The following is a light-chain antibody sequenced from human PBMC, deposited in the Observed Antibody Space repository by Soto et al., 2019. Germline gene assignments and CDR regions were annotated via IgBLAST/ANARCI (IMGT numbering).Light chain of an antibody. CDR1: QTISGW. V-gene: IGKV1-5*01. J-gene: IGKJ4*01. CDR3: QQSSGP. CDR2: DAS. Sequence: DIRMTQSPSSLSASVGDRVTITCRASQTISGWLAWYQQKPGKAPKLLIYDASSLESGVPSRFSGSGSGTEFTLTISSLHPDDFATYYCQQSSGPFGGGTKVAIK.